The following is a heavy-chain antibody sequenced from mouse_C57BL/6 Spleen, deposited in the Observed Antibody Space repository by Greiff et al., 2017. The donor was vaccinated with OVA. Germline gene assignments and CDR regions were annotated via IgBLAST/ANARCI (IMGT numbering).Heavy chain of an antibody. Sequence: VQLQQPGAELVKPGASVKMSCKASGYTFTSYWITWVKQRPGQGLEWIGDIYPGSGNTNYNEKFKSKATLTVDKSSSTAYMQLRSLTSEDSAVDSCSRLTTNWYFDVWGKGTTVTGSS. CDR2: IYPGSGNT. V-gene: IGHV1-55*01. J-gene: IGHJ1*03. CDR3: SRLTTNWYFDV. D-gene: IGHD2-13*01. CDR1: GYTFTSYW.